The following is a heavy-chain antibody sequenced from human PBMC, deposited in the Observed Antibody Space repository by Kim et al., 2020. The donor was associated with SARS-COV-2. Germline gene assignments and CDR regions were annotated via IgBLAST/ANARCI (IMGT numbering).Heavy chain of an antibody. CDR2: IYYWGSA. CDR3: AGHMPGVAATGTGYLQH. CDR1: GDSINSTSHY. J-gene: IGHJ1*01. V-gene: IGHV4-39*01. Sequence: SETLSLTCTVSGDSINSTSHYWGWLRQPPGRGLEWIGIIYYWGSAYYNPSLQSRVTISVDTSKNQFSLRLTSVTAADTAVYYCAGHMPGVAATGTGYLQHWGQGTLVTVSS. D-gene: IGHD6-13*01.